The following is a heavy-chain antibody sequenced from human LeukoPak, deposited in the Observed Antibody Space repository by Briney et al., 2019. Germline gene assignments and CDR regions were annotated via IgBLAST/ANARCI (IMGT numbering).Heavy chain of an antibody. Sequence: PSETLSLTCTVSGYSISSGYYWGWVRQPPGKWLEWIGSIYHSGSTYYNPSLRSRVTISVAPSRNQFSLQLSSVTAADTAMYYCARRGYYDSNGQYFFDYWGQGTLVTVSS. V-gene: IGHV4-38-2*02. D-gene: IGHD3-22*01. CDR2: IYHSGST. CDR3: ARRGYYDSNGQYFFDY. CDR1: GYSISSGYY. J-gene: IGHJ4*02.